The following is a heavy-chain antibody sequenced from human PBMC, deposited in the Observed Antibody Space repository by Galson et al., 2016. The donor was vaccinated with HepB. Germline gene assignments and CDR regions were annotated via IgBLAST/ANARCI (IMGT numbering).Heavy chain of an antibody. CDR2: YYASGKI. Sequence: SLRLSCAASGFTVSSHHMSWVRQIAGKDLEWVSVYYASGKIFYADSVKGRFTIPRDNSENTLHLQMNHLRPEDTATYYCARVGYTRSSAGWFDAWGQGALVTVSS. V-gene: IGHV3-53*05. J-gene: IGHJ5*02. CDR1: GFTVSSHH. CDR3: ARVGYTRSSAGWFDA. D-gene: IGHD3-16*02.